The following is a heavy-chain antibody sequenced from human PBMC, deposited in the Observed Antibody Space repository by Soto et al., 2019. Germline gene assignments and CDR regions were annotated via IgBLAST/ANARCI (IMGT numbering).Heavy chain of an antibody. CDR1: GFTFSSYA. CDR2: ISGSGGST. J-gene: IGHJ4*02. Sequence: EVQLLESGGGLVQPGGSLRLSCAASGFTFSSYAMSWVRQAPGKGLEWVSAISGSGGSTYYADSVKGRFTISRDNSKNTLYLQMNSLRAEDTAVYYCAKSSASPITIFGVAILYWGQGTLVTVSS. D-gene: IGHD3-3*01. CDR3: AKSSASPITIFGVAILY. V-gene: IGHV3-23*01.